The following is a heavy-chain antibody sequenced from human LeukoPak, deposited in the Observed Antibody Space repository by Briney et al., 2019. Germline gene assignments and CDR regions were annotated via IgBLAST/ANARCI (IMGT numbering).Heavy chain of an antibody. CDR1: GGSISSYY. Sequence: KSSETLSLTCTVSGGSISSYYWSWIRQPPGKGLEWIGYIYYSGSTNYNPSLKSRVTISVDTSKNQFSLKLSSVTAADTAVYYCARESAHYYYYYMDVWGKGTTVTVSS. J-gene: IGHJ6*03. CDR3: ARESAHYYYYYMDV. CDR2: IYYSGST. V-gene: IGHV4-59*12.